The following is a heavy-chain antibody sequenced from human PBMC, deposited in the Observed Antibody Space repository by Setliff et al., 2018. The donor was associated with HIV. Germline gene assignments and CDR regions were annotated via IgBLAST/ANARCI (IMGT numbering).Heavy chain of an antibody. Sequence: ASVKVSCKASGYTFTSYYMHWVRQAPGQGLEWMGIINPSGGSTSYAQKFQGRVTMTRDTSTSTVNMELSSLRSEDTAVYYCARGGSSGWPSNWFDPWGQGTLVTVSS. D-gene: IGHD6-19*01. J-gene: IGHJ5*02. CDR3: ARGGSSGWPSNWFDP. CDR1: GYTFTSYY. V-gene: IGHV1-46*01. CDR2: INPSGGST.